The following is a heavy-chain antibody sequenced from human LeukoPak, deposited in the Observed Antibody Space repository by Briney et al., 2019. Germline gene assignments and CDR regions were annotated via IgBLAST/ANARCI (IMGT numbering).Heavy chain of an antibody. CDR3: ARVPAAWDY. Sequence: GGSLRLSCAASTFTFGNYWMSWVRQAPGKGLEWVANIKEDGSEEYYVDSVKGRFTISRDNTKNSLYLQMNSLRAEDTAVYYCARVPAAWDYWGQGTLVTVSS. CDR1: TFTFGNYW. D-gene: IGHD6-13*01. CDR2: IKEDGSEE. J-gene: IGHJ4*02. V-gene: IGHV3-7*01.